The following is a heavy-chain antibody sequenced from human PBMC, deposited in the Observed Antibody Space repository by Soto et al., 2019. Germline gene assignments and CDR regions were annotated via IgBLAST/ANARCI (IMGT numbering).Heavy chain of an antibody. Sequence: GGSLRLSCAASGFTLSSNDMHWVRQAPGKGLEWVAVISYDGGNEDYADSVKGRITISRDNSKNTLYLQMNSLRAEDTAVYYCAKFFIGRYGGDGDVLWCQGTRVTVPS. V-gene: IGHV3-30*18. CDR3: AKFFIGRYGGDGDVL. D-gene: IGHD1-26*01. J-gene: IGHJ6*02. CDR2: ISYDGGNE. CDR1: GFTLSSND.